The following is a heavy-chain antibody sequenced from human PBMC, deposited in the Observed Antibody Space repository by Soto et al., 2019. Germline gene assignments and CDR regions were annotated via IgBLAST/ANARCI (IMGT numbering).Heavy chain of an antibody. CDR3: ATAASHSINWWGKEWDY. Sequence: EVELLESGGGLVQPGGSLRLSCAASVFSFTTYAMSWVRQDPGKGLGWVSSVSGSGGSTYHADSVKGRFTISRDNSQNTLYLQMNRLRAEDTDVYYCATAASHSINWWGKEWDYWGQGNLVTVSS. J-gene: IGHJ4*02. V-gene: IGHV3-23*01. CDR1: VFSFTTYA. CDR2: VSGSGGST. D-gene: IGHD6-13*01.